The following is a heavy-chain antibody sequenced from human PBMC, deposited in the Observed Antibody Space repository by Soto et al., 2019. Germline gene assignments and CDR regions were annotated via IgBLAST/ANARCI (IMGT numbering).Heavy chain of an antibody. J-gene: IGHJ6*02. D-gene: IGHD3-3*01. CDR1: GYTFTSYG. CDR2: ISAYNGNT. Sequence: ASVKVSCKASGYTFTSYGISWVRQAPGQGLEWMGWISAYNGNTNYAQKLQGRVTMTTDTSTSTAYMELRSLRSDDTAVYYCARDNRRDDVFWSGYYSYYYYGMDVWGQGTTVTVSS. V-gene: IGHV1-18*01. CDR3: ARDNRRDDVFWSGYYSYYYYGMDV.